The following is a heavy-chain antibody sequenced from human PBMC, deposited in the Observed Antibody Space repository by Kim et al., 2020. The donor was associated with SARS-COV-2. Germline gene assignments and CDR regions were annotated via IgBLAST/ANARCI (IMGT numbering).Heavy chain of an antibody. CDR3: TRGGLVVVAASTDY. CDR2: ISYDGSNK. D-gene: IGHD2-15*01. V-gene: IGHV3-30*04. CDR1: GFTFSSYA. Sequence: GGSLRLSCAASGFTFSSYAMHWVRQAPGKGLEWVAVISYDGSNKYYADSVKGRFTISRDNSKNTLYLQMNSLRAEDTAVYYCTRGGLVVVAASTDYWGQGTLVTVSS. J-gene: IGHJ4*02.